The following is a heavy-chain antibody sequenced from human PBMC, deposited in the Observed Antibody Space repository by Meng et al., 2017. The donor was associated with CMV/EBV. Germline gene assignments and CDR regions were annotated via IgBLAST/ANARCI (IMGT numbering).Heavy chain of an antibody. V-gene: IGHV3-23*01. D-gene: IGHD6-6*01. CDR3: AKDPSFEYSSSFDY. J-gene: IGHJ4*02. Sequence: GGSLRLSCAASGFTFSSYAMSWVRQAPEKGLEWVSAISGSGGSTYYADSVKGRFTISRDNSKNTLYLQMNSLRAEDTAVYYCAKDPSFEYSSSFDYWGQGTLVTVSS. CDR1: GFTFSSYA. CDR2: ISGSGGST.